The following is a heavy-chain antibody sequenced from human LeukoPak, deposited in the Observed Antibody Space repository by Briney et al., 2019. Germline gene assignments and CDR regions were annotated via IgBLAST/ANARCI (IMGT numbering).Heavy chain of an antibody. CDR3: AKRGTLVPASLRAYYNYMDV. D-gene: IGHD2-2*01. V-gene: IGHV3-30*02. CDR2: IRYDGSNT. CDR1: GFSFSDYG. J-gene: IGHJ6*03. Sequence: GGSLRLSCVASGFSFSDYGMHWVRQAPGEGLEWVAFIRYDGSNTYYADSVKGRFTISRDNSKSTLDLHMNSLRPDDTAVYYCAKRGTLVPASLRAYYNYMDVWGKGTTVTVSS.